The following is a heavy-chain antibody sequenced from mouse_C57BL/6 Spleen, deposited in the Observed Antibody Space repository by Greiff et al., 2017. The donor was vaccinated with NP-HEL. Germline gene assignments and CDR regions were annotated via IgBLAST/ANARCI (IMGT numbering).Heavy chain of an antibody. CDR3: ARWTGTGFAY. J-gene: IGHJ3*01. Sequence: VQGVDLGAGLVRPGASVKISCKASAYAFSSYWRTWLKRRPGKGLEWIGQIYPGDGDTNYNGKFKGKATLTADKSSSTAYMQLSSLTSEDSAVYFCARWTGTGFAYWGQGTLVTVSA. CDR1: AYAFSSYW. V-gene: IGHV1-80*01. CDR2: IYPGDGDT. D-gene: IGHD4-1*01.